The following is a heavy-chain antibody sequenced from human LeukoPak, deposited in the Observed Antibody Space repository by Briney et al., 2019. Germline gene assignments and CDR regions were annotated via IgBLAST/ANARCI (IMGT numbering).Heavy chain of an antibody. D-gene: IGHD6-19*01. CDR3: ARERIAVAGSGAFDI. Sequence: GGSLRLSCAASGFTVSSNYMSWVRQAPGKGLEWVSVIYSGGNTYYADSVKGRFTISKDNSKNTLYLQMNSLRAEDTAVYYCARERIAVAGSGAFDIWGQGTMVTVSS. V-gene: IGHV3-66*01. CDR2: IYSGGNT. CDR1: GFTVSSNY. J-gene: IGHJ3*02.